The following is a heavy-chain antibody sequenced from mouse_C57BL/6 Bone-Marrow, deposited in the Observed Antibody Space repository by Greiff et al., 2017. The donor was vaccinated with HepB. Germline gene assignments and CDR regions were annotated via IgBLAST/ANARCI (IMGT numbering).Heavy chain of an antibody. V-gene: IGHV5-17*01. CDR2: ISSGSSTI. CDR3: ARERPDGYLDY. J-gene: IGHJ2*01. CDR1: GFTFSDYG. D-gene: IGHD2-3*01. Sequence: EVKLVESGGGLVKPGGSLKLSCAASGFTFSDYGMHWVRQAPEKGLEWVAYISSGSSTIDYADTVKGRFTISRDNAKNTLFLQMTSLRSEDTAMYYCARERPDGYLDYWGQGTTLTVSS.